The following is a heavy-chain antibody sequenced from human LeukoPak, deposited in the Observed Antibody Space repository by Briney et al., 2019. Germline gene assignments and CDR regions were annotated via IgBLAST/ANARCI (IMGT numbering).Heavy chain of an antibody. CDR2: IYTSGST. CDR3: AREDYGSGSYYEGVWFFDY. D-gene: IGHD3-10*01. J-gene: IGHJ4*02. CDR1: GASISSYY. V-gene: IGHV4-4*07. Sequence: SETLSLTCTVSGASISSYYWSWIRQPAGKGLEWIGRIYTSGSTNYNPSLKSRVTMSVDTSKNQFSLKLSSVAAADTAVYYCAREDYGSGSYYEGVWFFDYWGQGTLVTVSS.